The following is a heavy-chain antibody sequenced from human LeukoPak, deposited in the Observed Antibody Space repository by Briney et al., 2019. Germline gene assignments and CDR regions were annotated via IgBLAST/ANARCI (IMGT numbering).Heavy chain of an antibody. CDR2: TYYRSKWYN. CDR3: ARDRTGVIDS. CDR1: GDRVSINSAA. Sequence: QTLSLTCAISGDRVSINSAAGNWIRQSPSRGLEWLGRTYYRSKWYNDYAVAVTSRITLSPDTSKNQFSLQLNYVTPEDTAVYFCARDRTGVIDSWGQGTLVTVSS. D-gene: IGHD7-27*01. V-gene: IGHV6-1*01. J-gene: IGHJ4*02.